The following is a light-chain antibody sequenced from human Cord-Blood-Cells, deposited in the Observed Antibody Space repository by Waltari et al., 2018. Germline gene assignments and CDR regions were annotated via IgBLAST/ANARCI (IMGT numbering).Light chain of an antibody. Sequence: QSALTQPASVSGSPGQSITISCTGTSSDVGGYNYVSWYQQHPGKAPKLMIYEVSNRPSGVSNRLSGSKSGNTASLTLSVLQAEDEADYYCSSDTSSSTRAFGGGTKLTVL. CDR2: EVS. V-gene: IGLV2-14*01. J-gene: IGLJ2*01. CDR1: SSDVGGYNY. CDR3: SSDTSSSTRA.